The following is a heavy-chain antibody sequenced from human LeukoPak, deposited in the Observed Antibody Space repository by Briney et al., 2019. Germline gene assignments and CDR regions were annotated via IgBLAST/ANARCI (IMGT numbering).Heavy chain of an antibody. CDR3: ARLEALRYYYGMDV. Sequence: AGGSLRLSCTASGFTFSTYEMNWVRQAPGKGLEWVSYISSSGTTTYYADSVKGRFTISRDNAKNSLYLQMNSLRAEDTAVYYCARLEALRYYYGMDVWGQGTTVTVSS. CDR1: GFTFSTYE. CDR2: ISSSGTTT. D-gene: IGHD1-1*01. V-gene: IGHV3-48*03. J-gene: IGHJ6*02.